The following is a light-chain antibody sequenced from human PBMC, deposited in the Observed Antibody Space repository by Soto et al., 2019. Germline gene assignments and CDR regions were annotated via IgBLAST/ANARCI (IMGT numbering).Light chain of an antibody. CDR3: SSYAGSSNV. J-gene: IGLJ1*01. V-gene: IGLV2-14*01. CDR1: TSDVGGYNY. Sequence: QSVLTQPASVSGSPGQSITISCTGTTSDVGGYNYVSWYQQHPGKAPKLMIYEVSNRPSGVSNRFSGSKSGNTASLTISGLQTSDEADYYCSSYAGSSNVFGTGTKVTVL. CDR2: EVS.